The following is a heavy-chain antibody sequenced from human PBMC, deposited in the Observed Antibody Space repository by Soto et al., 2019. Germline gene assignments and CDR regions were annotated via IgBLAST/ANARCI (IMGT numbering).Heavy chain of an antibody. CDR2: ISDDGSNK. J-gene: IGHJ6*02. CDR1: GFTLSKYG. V-gene: IGHV3-30*18. CDR3: AKEGGFRTESPLFFYGLDV. D-gene: IGHD3-10*01. Sequence: PGGSLRLSCAASGFTLSKYGMHWVRQAPGKGLEWVAVISDDGSNKYYADYVKGRLTISRDNSKNTLYLQMNSLRLEDTAVYYCAKEGGFRTESPLFFYGLDVWGQGTTFTVSS.